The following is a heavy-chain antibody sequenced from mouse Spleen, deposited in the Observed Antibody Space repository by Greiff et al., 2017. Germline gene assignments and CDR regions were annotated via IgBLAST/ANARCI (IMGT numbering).Heavy chain of an antibody. D-gene: IGHD3-1*01. V-gene: IGHV1-61*01. CDR3: ARNSLSGYVFAY. Sequence: QVQLQQPGAELVRPGSSVKLSCKASGYTFTSYWMDWVKQRPGQGLEWIGNIYPSDSETHYNQKFKDKATLTVDKSSSTAYMQLSSLTSEDSAVYYCARNSLSGYVFAYWGQGTLVTVSA. CDR2: IYPSDSET. CDR1: GYTFTSYW. J-gene: IGHJ3*01.